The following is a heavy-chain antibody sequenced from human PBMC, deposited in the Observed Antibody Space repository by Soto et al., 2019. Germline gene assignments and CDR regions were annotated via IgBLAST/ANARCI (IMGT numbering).Heavy chain of an antibody. V-gene: IGHV1-69*01. CDR1: GGTYGRYA. D-gene: IGHD2-2*01. J-gene: IGHJ6*02. CDR3: ARSQGSSTSLEIYYYYYYGMDV. CDR2: IIPIPGTA. Sequence: SVKVSCKASGGTYGRYAISWVRQEPGQGLEWMGGIIPIPGTANYAQKFQGRVTIAADESTSTAYMELSSLRSEDTAVYYCARSQGSSTSLEIYYYYYYGMDVWGQGTTVTVSS.